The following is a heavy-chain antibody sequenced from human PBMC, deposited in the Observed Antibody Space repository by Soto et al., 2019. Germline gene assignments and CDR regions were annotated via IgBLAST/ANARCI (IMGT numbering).Heavy chain of an antibody. CDR1: GFTFSTYG. V-gene: IGHV3-23*01. Sequence: EVQLLESGGGLVQPGGSLRLSCTASGFTFSTYGMSWVRQAPGKGLEWVSSLSGDGTTTYYIDSVKGRFTISRDNSRNTLSLQMNSLRTEDTAIYYCAKDISFDTGAYSSWGQGILVAVSS. CDR2: LSGDGTTT. D-gene: IGHD2-8*02. J-gene: IGHJ5*02. CDR3: AKDISFDTGAYSS.